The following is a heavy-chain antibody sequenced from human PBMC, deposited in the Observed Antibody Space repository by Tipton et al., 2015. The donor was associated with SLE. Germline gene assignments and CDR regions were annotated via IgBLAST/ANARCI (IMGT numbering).Heavy chain of an antibody. CDR2: ISWNSGTI. CDR3: ANARGIGGCTSTSCFTPAFDI. D-gene: IGHD2-2*01. Sequence: SLRLSCAASGFTFDDYAMHWVRQAPGKGLEWVSGISWNSGTIGYADSVKGRFTISRDNAKSSLYLQMNSLKPEDMALYYCANARGIGGCTSTSCFTPAFDIWGRGTVVTVSS. CDR1: GFTFDDYA. V-gene: IGHV3-9*03. J-gene: IGHJ3*02.